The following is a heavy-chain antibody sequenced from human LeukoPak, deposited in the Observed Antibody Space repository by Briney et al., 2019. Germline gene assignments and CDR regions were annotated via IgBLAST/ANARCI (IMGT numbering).Heavy chain of an antibody. CDR2: INHSGST. CDR1: GGSLSDYH. Sequence: SETLSLTCGVYGGSLSDYHWSWIRQPPGKGLEWIGEINHSGSTNYNPSLKTRVTISVDKSKNQFSLKLSSVTAADTAVYYCARGLSGSPSSSIDYWGQGTLVTVSS. V-gene: IGHV4-34*01. J-gene: IGHJ4*02. CDR3: ARGLSGSPSSSIDY. D-gene: IGHD1-26*01.